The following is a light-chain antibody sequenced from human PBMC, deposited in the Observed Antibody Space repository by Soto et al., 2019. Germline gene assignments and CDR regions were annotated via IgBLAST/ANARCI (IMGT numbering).Light chain of an antibody. Sequence: DIQMTQSPSSLSASVGDRVTITCQASQNINNYLNWYQQKPGRAPKLLIYDASNLEAGVPSRFRGSGSGTDFTFTISSLQPEDIATYYCQQYRTFGQGTKVDIK. V-gene: IGKV1-33*01. J-gene: IGKJ1*01. CDR3: QQYRT. CDR2: DAS. CDR1: QNINNY.